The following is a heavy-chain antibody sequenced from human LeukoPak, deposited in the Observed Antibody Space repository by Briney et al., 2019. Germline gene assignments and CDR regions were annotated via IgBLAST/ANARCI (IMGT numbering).Heavy chain of an antibody. V-gene: IGHV3-74*01. CDR2: IKTDGSST. CDR3: TRGLYSSVL. J-gene: IGHJ4*02. Sequence: PGGSLRLSCAASGFTFSTYWMQWVRQAPGKGLVWVSRIKTDGSSTSYADSVKGRFTISGDNAKNTLYPQMNSLRAEDTAVYYCTRGLYSSVLWGQGTLVTVSS. D-gene: IGHD6-19*01. CDR1: GFTFSTYW.